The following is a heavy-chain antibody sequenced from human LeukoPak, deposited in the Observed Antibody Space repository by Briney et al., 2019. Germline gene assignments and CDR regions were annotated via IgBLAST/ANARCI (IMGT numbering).Heavy chain of an antibody. V-gene: IGHV4-39*07. CDR1: GGSISSSSYY. CDR3: ARDSADYGDYESYYYYMDV. D-gene: IGHD4-17*01. CDR2: IYYTGST. Sequence: SETLSLTCTVSGGSISSSSYYWGWIRQPPGKGLEWIGTIYYTGSTYYNPFLKSRVTISVDTSKNQFSLKLRSVTAADTAVYYCARDSADYGDYESYYYYMDVWGKGTTVTISS. J-gene: IGHJ6*03.